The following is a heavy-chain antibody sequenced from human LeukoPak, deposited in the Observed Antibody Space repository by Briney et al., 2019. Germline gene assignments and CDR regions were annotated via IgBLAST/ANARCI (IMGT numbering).Heavy chain of an antibody. CDR2: INPNSGGT. Sequence: ASVKASCKASGYTFTGYYMHWVRQAPGQGLEWMGWINPNSGGTNYAQKFQGRVTMTRDTSISTAYMELSRLRSDDTAVYYCARARSMVRGVIITLLDYWGREPWSPSPQ. CDR3: ARARSMVRGVIITLLDY. D-gene: IGHD3-10*01. CDR1: GYTFTGYY. J-gene: IGHJ4*02. V-gene: IGHV1-2*02.